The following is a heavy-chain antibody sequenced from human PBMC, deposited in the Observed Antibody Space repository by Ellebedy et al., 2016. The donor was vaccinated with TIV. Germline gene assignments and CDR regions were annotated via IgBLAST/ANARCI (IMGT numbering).Heavy chain of an antibody. Sequence: GGSLRLSCAASGFTFSRYWMSWVRQAPGTGLEWVANINQAASEINYVDSVKGRFTISRDNAKNSLYLQMDSLRADDTAVYYCAREGWRDAFDIWGQGTMVTVSS. J-gene: IGHJ3*02. D-gene: IGHD2-15*01. CDR3: AREGWRDAFDI. CDR1: GFTFSRYW. CDR2: INQAASEI. V-gene: IGHV3-7*03.